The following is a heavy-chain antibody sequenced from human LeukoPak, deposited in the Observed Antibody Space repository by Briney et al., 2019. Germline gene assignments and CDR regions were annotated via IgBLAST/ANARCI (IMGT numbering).Heavy chain of an antibody. Sequence: PGGSLRLSRAASGFTFSRYEMKGVPQAPGKGLEGVSCISNSGSTRYYADSAKGRFTISRDNTKNSLYLQMNSLRADDTAVYYCAELGITMIGGVWGKGTTVTISS. J-gene: IGHJ6*04. D-gene: IGHD3-10*02. CDR2: ISNSGSTR. V-gene: IGHV3-48*03. CDR3: AELGITMIGGV. CDR1: GFTFSRYE.